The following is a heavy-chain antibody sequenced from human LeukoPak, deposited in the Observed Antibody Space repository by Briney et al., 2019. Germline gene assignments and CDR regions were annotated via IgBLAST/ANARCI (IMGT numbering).Heavy chain of an antibody. Sequence: PGGSLRLSCAASGFTFSSYEMNWVRQAPGKGLEWVSYISSSGSTIYYADSVKGRFTISRDNAKNSLYLQMNSLRGEDTALYYCAKVSGHSGSHWGQGTLVTVAS. CDR2: ISSSGSTI. V-gene: IGHV3-48*03. D-gene: IGHD1-26*01. CDR1: GFTFSSYE. CDR3: AKVSGHSGSH. J-gene: IGHJ4*02.